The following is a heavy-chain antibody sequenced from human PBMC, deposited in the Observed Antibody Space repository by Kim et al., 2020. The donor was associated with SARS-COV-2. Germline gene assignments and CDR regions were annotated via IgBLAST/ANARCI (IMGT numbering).Heavy chain of an antibody. CDR1: GGSISSGGYY. CDR2: ICYSGST. V-gene: IGHV4-31*02. Sequence: SETLSLTWTVSGGSISSGGYYWSWIRQHPGKGLEWIGYICYSGSTYYNPSLKSRVTISVDTSKNQFSLKLSSVTAADTAVYYCARSPITMIVVVDAFDIWGQGTMVTVSS. D-gene: IGHD3-22*01. J-gene: IGHJ3*02. CDR3: ARSPITMIVVVDAFDI.